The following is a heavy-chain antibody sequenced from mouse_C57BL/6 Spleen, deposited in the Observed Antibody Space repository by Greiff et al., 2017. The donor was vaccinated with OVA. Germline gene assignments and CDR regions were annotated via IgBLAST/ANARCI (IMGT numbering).Heavy chain of an antibody. D-gene: IGHD1-1*01. CDR1: GYTFTSYW. CDR3: ARGDGSSLSYWYFDV. Sequence: QVQLQQPGAELVMPGASVKLSCKASGYTFTSYWMHWVKQRPGQGLEWIGEIDPSDSYTNSNQKFKGKSTLTVDKSSSTAYMQLSSLTSEDSAFYYCARGDGSSLSYWYFDVWGTGTTVTVSS. CDR2: IDPSDSYT. J-gene: IGHJ1*03. V-gene: IGHV1-69*01.